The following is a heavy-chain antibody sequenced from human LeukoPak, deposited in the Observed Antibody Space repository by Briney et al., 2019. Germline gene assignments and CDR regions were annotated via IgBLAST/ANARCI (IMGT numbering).Heavy chain of an antibody. CDR1: VYTFTSYG. J-gene: IGHJ4*02. V-gene: IGHV1-18*01. D-gene: IGHD3-3*01. CDR2: ISAYNGNA. Sequence: GASVKVSCKASVYTFTSYGISWVRQAPGQGLEWMGWISAYNGNANSAQKLQGRVTMTTDTSTSTAYMELRSLRSDDTAVYYCARGSESYDFWSGYYSFDYWGQGTLVTVSS. CDR3: ARGSESYDFWSGYYSFDY.